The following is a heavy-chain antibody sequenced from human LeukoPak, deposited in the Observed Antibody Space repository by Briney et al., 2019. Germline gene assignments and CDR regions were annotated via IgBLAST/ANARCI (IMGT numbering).Heavy chain of an antibody. CDR3: ARHIVVVTAIGAFDI. D-gene: IGHD2-21*02. J-gene: IGHJ3*02. CDR2: IYYSGST. CDR1: GGSINNYY. V-gene: IGHV4-59*01. Sequence: SETLSLTCTVSGGSINNYYWSWIRQPPGKGLEWIGYIYYSGSTNYNPSLKSRVTISLDTSKNQFSLKLSSVTAADTAVYYCARHIVVVTAIGAFDIWGQGTMVTVSS.